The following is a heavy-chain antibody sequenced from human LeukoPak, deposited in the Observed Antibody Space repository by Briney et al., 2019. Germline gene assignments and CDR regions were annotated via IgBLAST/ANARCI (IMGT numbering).Heavy chain of an antibody. J-gene: IGHJ4*02. Sequence: GGSLRLSCAASGFNVGTNYVTWVRQPPGKGLEWVSVIYTDGNTFYADSVKGRFIISRDNSKNTLYLQMNNLTVEDTAMYYCTDAAAGWGQGTLVTVSS. CDR3: TDAAAG. CDR2: IYTDGNT. CDR1: GFNVGTNY. V-gene: IGHV3-66*02. D-gene: IGHD6-25*01.